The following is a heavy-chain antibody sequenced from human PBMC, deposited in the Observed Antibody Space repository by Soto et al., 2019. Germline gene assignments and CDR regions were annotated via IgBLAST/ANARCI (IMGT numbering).Heavy chain of an antibody. CDR2: INHSGST. CDR1: GGSFSGYY. J-gene: IGHJ6*02. V-gene: IGHV4-34*01. Sequence: SDTLSLTCAVYGGSFSGYYWSWIRQPPGKGLEWIGEINHSGSTNYNPSLKSRVTISVDTSKNQFSLKLSSVTAADTAVYYCARGDYYGSGSYYNHRRENNGMDVWRQGTTVTVSS. D-gene: IGHD3-10*01. CDR3: ARGDYYGSGSYYNHRRENNGMDV.